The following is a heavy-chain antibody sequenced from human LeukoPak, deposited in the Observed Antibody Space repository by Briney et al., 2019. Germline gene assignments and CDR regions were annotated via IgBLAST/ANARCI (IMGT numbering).Heavy chain of an antibody. CDR2: ISSSSSYI. J-gene: IGHJ4*01. Sequence: PGGSMRLSCAAPGFTFSSYSMNWVRQAPGKGLEWVSSISSSSSYIYYADSVKGRFTISRDNAKNSLYLQMNSLRAEDMAVYYCTIGVKSDYWGHRTLVTVSS. D-gene: IGHD3-10*01. V-gene: IGHV3-21*01. CDR1: GFTFSSYS. CDR3: TIGVKSDY.